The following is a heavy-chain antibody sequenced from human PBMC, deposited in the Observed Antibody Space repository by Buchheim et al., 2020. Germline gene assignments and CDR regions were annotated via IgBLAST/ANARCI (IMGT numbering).Heavy chain of an antibody. CDR2: IYYSGST. CDR3: ASYHYGDYGRNRKFDY. J-gene: IGHJ4*02. V-gene: IGHV4-39*01. Sequence: QLQLQESGPGLVKPSETLSLTCSASGGSIRSSSYYWGWIRQSPGKGLGWIGTIYYSGSTFYNPPLRSRVPISVDTSKNHFSLKLSSVTAADTAVYYCASYHYGDYGRNRKFDYWGQGTL. CDR1: GGSIRSSSYY. D-gene: IGHD4-17*01.